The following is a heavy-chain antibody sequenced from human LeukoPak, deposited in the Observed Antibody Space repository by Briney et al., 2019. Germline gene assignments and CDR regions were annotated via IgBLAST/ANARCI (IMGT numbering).Heavy chain of an antibody. J-gene: IGHJ4*02. D-gene: IGHD2-21*02. CDR1: GGSISSSSYY. Sequence: SETLSLTCTVSGGSISSSSYYWGWIRQSPGKGLEWIESIYYTGSTYYHPSLKSRVTISVDTSKNQFSLKLSSVTAADTAVYYCARQTNSDWEWGQGTLVTVSS. CDR3: ARQTNSDWE. V-gene: IGHV4-39*01. CDR2: IYYTGST.